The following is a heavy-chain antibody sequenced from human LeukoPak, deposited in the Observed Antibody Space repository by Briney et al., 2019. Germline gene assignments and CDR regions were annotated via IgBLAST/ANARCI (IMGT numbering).Heavy chain of an antibody. D-gene: IGHD4-23*01. CDR2: INPNSGGT. CDR3: ARTLTVVTPFDY. V-gene: IGHV1-2*02. Sequence: ASVKVSCKASGYTFTGYYMHWVRQAPGQGLEWMGWINPNSGGTNYAQKFQGRVTMTRDTSISTAYMELSRLRSDDTAVYYCARTLTVVTPFDYWGQGTLVTVSS. CDR1: GYTFTGYY. J-gene: IGHJ4*02.